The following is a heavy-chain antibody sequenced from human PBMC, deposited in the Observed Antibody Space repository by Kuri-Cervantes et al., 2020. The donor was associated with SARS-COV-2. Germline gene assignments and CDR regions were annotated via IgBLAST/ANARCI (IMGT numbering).Heavy chain of an antibody. Sequence: LRLSCTVSGGSISSGGFYWSWIRQHPGKGLEWVAYIYYSGGSYYNPSLESRVTISVDTSKNQFSLKLSSVTAADTAVYYCARRPDQIYWYFDLWGRGTLVTVSS. CDR3: ARRPDQIYWYFDL. V-gene: IGHV4-31*03. D-gene: IGHD2-2*01. CDR2: IYYSGGS. J-gene: IGHJ2*01. CDR1: GGSISSGGFY.